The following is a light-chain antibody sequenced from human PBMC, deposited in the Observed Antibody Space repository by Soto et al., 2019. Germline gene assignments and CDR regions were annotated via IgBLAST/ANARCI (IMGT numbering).Light chain of an antibody. CDR1: SSDVGSYNL. J-gene: IGLJ2*01. Sequence: SVLTQPASVCGSPGQSITFSCTGTSSDVGSYNLVSWYQQHPGKAPKVIIYEVIKRPSGVSDRFSGSKSGNTASLTISGLQAEDEADYYCCSYAGSTSLVFGGGTKVTVL. CDR2: EVI. V-gene: IGLV2-23*02. CDR3: CSYAGSTSLV.